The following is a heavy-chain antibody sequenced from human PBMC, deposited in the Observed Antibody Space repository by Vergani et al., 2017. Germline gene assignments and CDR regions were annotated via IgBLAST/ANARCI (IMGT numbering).Heavy chain of an antibody. CDR1: GGTFSSYA. CDR3: ARDKGWYYGSGLIHYYYGMDV. V-gene: IGHV1-69*04. D-gene: IGHD3-10*01. Sequence: QVQLVQSGAEVKKPGSSVKVSCKASGGTFSSYAISWVRQAPGQGLEWMGRIIPILGIANYAQKFQGRVTITADKSTSTAYMELSSLRSEDTAVYYCARDKGWYYGSGLIHYYYGMDVWGQGTTVTVS. J-gene: IGHJ6*02. CDR2: IIPILGIA.